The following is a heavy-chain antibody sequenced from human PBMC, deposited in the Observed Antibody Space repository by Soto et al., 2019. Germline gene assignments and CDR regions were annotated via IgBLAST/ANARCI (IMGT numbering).Heavy chain of an antibody. CDR2: ISAGPGDT. Sequence: VQLVQSGAEVRKPGASVKVSCKASGYMFTSYAMDWVRQAPGQGLEWMGWISAGPGDTRYSQKFKGRVTITRDISASTTYMELTSLTSEDMAVYYCARDSRPPYGYGASIVGLDLWGRGTLVTVSS. CDR1: GYMFTSYA. D-gene: IGHD5-18*01. J-gene: IGHJ4*03. CDR3: ARDSRPPYGYGASIVGLDL. V-gene: IGHV1-3*01.